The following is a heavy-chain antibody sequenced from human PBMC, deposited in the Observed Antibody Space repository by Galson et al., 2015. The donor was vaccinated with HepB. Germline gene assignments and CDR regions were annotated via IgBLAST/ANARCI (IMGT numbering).Heavy chain of an antibody. Sequence: SLRLSCAASGFTFSFHSIHWVRQAPGKGLEWVALISYDGSNKYYADSVKGRFTISRDNSKNTLSLQMNSLRADDTAVYYCARAGGVRGIIMPTGHYIDVWGKGTTVTVSS. D-gene: IGHD3-10*01. CDR1: GFTFSFHS. V-gene: IGHV3-30-3*01. CDR2: ISYDGSNK. CDR3: ARAGGVRGIIMPTGHYIDV. J-gene: IGHJ6*03.